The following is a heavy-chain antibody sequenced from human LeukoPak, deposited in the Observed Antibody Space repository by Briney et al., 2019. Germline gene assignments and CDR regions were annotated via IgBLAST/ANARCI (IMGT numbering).Heavy chain of an antibody. Sequence: GGSLRLSCAASGFTFSSYGMHWVRQAPGKGLEWVAVISYDGSNKYYADCVKGRFTISRDNSKNTLYLQMNSLRAEDTAVYYCAKDKGGGFGELLRYYFDYWGQGTLVTVSS. V-gene: IGHV3-30*18. CDR3: AKDKGGGFGELLRYYFDY. J-gene: IGHJ4*02. CDR2: ISYDGSNK. D-gene: IGHD3-10*01. CDR1: GFTFSSYG.